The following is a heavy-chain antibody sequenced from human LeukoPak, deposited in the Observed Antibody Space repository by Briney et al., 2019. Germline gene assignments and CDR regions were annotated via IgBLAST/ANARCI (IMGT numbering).Heavy chain of an antibody. CDR2: IRYDGSNK. D-gene: IGHD6-6*01. J-gene: IGHJ4*02. V-gene: IGHV3-30*02. CDR1: GFTFSSYG. Sequence: GGSLRLSCAASGFTFSSYGMHRVRQAPGKGLEWVAFIRYDGSNKYYADSVKGRFTISRDNSKNTLYLQMNSLRAEDTAVYYCAKDSVAARPVNQYEYYFDYWGQGTLVTVSS. CDR3: AKDSVAARPVNQYEYYFDY.